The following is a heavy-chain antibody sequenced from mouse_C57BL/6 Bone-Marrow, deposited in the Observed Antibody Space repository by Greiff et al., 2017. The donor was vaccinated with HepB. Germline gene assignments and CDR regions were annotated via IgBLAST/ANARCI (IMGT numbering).Heavy chain of an antibody. CDR3: ATAYPTAQGS. J-gene: IGHJ3*01. D-gene: IGHD3-2*02. Sequence: EVKLMESGGGLVQPGGSLKLSCAASGIDFSRYWMSWVRRAPGKGLEWIGEINPDSSTINYAPSLKDKFIISRDNAKNTLYLQMSRLKSEDTAMYYCATAYPTAQGSWGQGTLVTVSA. CDR1: GIDFSRYW. V-gene: IGHV4-1*01. CDR2: INPDSSTI.